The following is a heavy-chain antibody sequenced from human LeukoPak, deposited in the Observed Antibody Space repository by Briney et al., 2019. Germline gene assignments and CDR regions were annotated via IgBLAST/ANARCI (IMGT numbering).Heavy chain of an antibody. V-gene: IGHV1-69*02. J-gene: IGHJ6*04. Sequence: SSVDVSGNASERTFSSYTISWVRQAPGQGLEWMGRIIPILGIANYAQKFQGRVTITADKSTSTAYMELSSLRSEDTAVYYCARSHLRALTRQMDVWGKGTTVTVSS. CDR3: ARSHLRALTRQMDV. D-gene: IGHD4-11*01. CDR2: IIPILGIA. CDR1: ERTFSSYT.